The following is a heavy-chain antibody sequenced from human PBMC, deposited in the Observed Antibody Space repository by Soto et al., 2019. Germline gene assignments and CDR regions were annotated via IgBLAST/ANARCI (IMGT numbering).Heavy chain of an antibody. J-gene: IGHJ3*02. D-gene: IGHD6-13*01. CDR2: ISSSSSTI. CDR3: ARIGLRYSSSWSGAFDI. CDR1: GFTFSSYS. V-gene: IGHV3-48*02. Sequence: EVQLVESGGGLVQPGGSLRLSCAASGFTFSSYSMNWVRQAPGKGLEWVSYISSSSSTIYYADSVKGRFTISRDNAKNSLYLQMNSLRDEDTAVYYCARIGLRYSSSWSGAFDIWGQGPMVTVSS.